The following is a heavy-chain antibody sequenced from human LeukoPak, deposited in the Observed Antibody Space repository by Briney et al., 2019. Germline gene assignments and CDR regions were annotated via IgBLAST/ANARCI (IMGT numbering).Heavy chain of an antibody. J-gene: IGHJ4*02. CDR1: GFSFNTHA. CDR2: IKHDGSDR. Sequence: PGGSLRLSCAASGFSFNTHAMSWVRQAPGKGLEWVANIKHDGSDRNYVDSVRGRFTISRDNGKNLLHLQMNTLRAEDTAVYYCARELITKWSCGDYWGQGTPVTVSP. D-gene: IGHD1-20*01. V-gene: IGHV3-7*01. CDR3: ARELITKWSCGDY.